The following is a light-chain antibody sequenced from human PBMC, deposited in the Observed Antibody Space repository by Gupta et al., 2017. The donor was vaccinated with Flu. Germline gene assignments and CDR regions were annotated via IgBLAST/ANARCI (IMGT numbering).Light chain of an antibody. CDR3: QVWDSTSDHPRL. CDR1: DIGSKS. J-gene: IGLJ3*02. CDR2: DDG. Sequence: SYVLTQAPSVSVAPGQTARITCVRSDIGSKSVHWYQQKPGQAPVLVIYDDGDRPSGSPERFSGSNSGNTATLTISRVEGGDEADYYCQVWDSTSDHPRLFGGGTKLTVL. V-gene: IGLV3-21*02.